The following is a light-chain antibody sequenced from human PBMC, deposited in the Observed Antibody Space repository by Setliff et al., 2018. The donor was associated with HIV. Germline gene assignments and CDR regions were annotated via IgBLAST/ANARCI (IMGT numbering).Light chain of an antibody. V-gene: IGKV1-5*03. CDR3: QGYNSKSMYT. CDR1: QNVNRW. CDR2: MAS. J-gene: IGKJ2*01. Sequence: DTQTTQSPSTLSASVGDRVTITCRTSQNVNRWLAWYQQKPGRAPNLLIYMASNLQSGVPSRFSGSGSGTEFTLTISGLQPDDSATYYCQGYNSKSMYTFGQGTKVDIK.